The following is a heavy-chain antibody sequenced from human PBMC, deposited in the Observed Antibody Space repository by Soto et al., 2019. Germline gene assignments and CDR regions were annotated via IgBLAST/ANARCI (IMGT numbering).Heavy chain of an antibody. CDR1: GFSLRTTGVG. CDR2: FYWDDDK. Sequence: QITLKESGPPPVKPTQTLTLTCTYSGFSLRTTGVGVGWIRQPPGKALEWLGIFYWDDDKRYSPSLKNRLTLTNDISKSQVVLTLTNMDPVDTATYYCAHTWGLPFDYWGQGTLVIVSS. V-gene: IGHV2-5*02. J-gene: IGHJ4*02. CDR3: AHTWGLPFDY. D-gene: IGHD3-16*01.